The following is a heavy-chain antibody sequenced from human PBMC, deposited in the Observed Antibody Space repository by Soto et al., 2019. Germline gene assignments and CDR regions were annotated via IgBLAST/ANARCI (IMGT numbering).Heavy chain of an antibody. CDR3: ARETWTRSGPQNFFDC. CDR1: GYTFTTYG. Sequence: ASVKVSCKASGYTFTTYGISWVRQAPGEGLEWMGWISPNSGDTRYTQNLQGRVTMTTDASASTAYMELRSLSSDDTAVYYCARETWTRSGPQNFFDCWGQGALVTVSS. V-gene: IGHV1-18*01. D-gene: IGHD6-25*01. CDR2: ISPNSGDT. J-gene: IGHJ4*02.